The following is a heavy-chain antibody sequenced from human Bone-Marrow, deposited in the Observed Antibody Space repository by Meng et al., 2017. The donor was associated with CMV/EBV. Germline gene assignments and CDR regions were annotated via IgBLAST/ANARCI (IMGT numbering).Heavy chain of an antibody. D-gene: IGHD6-6*01. CDR2: INHSGST. Sequence: GSLRLSCAVYGGSFSGYYWSWIRQPPGKGLEWIGEINHSGSTNYNPSLKSRVTISVDTSKNQFSLKLSSVTAADTAVYYCARGSGIAARPNPSGGMDVWGQGTTVTVSS. V-gene: IGHV4-34*01. CDR1: GGSFSGYY. J-gene: IGHJ6*02. CDR3: ARGSGIAARPNPSGGMDV.